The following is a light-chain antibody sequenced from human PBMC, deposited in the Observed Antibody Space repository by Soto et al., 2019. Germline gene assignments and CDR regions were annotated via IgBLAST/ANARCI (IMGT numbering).Light chain of an antibody. CDR1: QSVSSTY. Sequence: ENVLTQSPGTLSLSPGERATLYCRASQSVSSTYLAWYQLKPGQAPRLLIYGVSSRATGIPDRFSGSGSGTDFALTISRLEPEDFAVYYCQQYGNLPLTFGGGTKVDI. J-gene: IGKJ4*01. CDR3: QQYGNLPLT. CDR2: GVS. V-gene: IGKV3-20*01.